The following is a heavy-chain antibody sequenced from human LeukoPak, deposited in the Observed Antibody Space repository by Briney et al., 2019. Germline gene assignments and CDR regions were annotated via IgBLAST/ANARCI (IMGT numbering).Heavy chain of an antibody. Sequence: GGSLRLSCAASGFSFSNFWMHWGRQAPGEGLVWVSRINPDGSQTTYADSVKGRFTISRDNAKNTLYLQLRSLRAEDTAVYYCARDMWGSFDYWGQGALVNVSS. J-gene: IGHJ4*02. CDR1: GFSFSNFW. V-gene: IGHV3-74*01. D-gene: IGHD7-27*01. CDR3: ARDMWGSFDY. CDR2: INPDGSQT.